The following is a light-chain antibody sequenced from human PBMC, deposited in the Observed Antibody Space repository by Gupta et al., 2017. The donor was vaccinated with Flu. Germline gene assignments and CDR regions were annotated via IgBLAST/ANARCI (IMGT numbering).Light chain of an antibody. V-gene: IGLV2-8*01. J-gene: IGLJ1*01. Sequence: QSGTISWTGTSREVCGYNYVSWYQQHPGKAPKLMIFEVSKRPSGVPDRFSGSKSGNTASLTVSGLQAEDEADYYCSSYAGSNNVFGTGTKVTVL. CDR1: SREVCGYNY. CDR3: SSYAGSNNV. CDR2: EVS.